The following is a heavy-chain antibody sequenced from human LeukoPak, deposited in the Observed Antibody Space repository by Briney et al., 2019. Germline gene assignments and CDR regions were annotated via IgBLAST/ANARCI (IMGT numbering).Heavy chain of an antibody. V-gene: IGHV4-34*01. D-gene: IGHD2-2*01. CDR1: GGSISSYY. Sequence: SETLSLTCTVSGGSISSYYWSWIRQPPGKGLERIGEINHSGSTNYNPSLKSRVTISVDTSKNQFSLKLSSVTAADTAVYYCARTNKHGGYCSSTSCYGRYYYYGMDVWGQGTTVTVSS. J-gene: IGHJ6*02. CDR2: INHSGST. CDR3: ARTNKHGGYCSSTSCYGRYYYYGMDV.